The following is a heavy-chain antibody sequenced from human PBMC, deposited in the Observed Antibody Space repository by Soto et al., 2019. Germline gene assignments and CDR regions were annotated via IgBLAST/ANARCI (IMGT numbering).Heavy chain of an antibody. CDR1: GGSISSGGYY. Sequence: QVQLQESGPGLVKPSQTLSLTCTVSGGSISSGGYYWSWIRQHPGKGLEWIGYIYYSGSTYYNPSLKSRVTISVDTSKNQFSLKLSSVTAADTAVHYCAREYYSNYNWFDPWGQGTLVTVSS. J-gene: IGHJ5*02. D-gene: IGHD4-4*01. V-gene: IGHV4-31*03. CDR3: AREYYSNYNWFDP. CDR2: IYYSGST.